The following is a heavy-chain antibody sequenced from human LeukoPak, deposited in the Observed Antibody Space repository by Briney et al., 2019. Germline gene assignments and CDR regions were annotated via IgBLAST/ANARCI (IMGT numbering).Heavy chain of an antibody. CDR2: ISGSGGST. D-gene: IGHD5-24*01. Sequence: GGSLRLSCAASGFTFSSYAMSWVRQAPGKGLEWVSAISGSGGSTYYADSVKGRFTISRDNSKNTLYLQMNSLRAEDTAVYYCARRLRLEGGYYFDYWGQGTLVTVSS. CDR1: GFTFSSYA. J-gene: IGHJ4*02. V-gene: IGHV3-23*01. CDR3: ARRLRLEGGYYFDY.